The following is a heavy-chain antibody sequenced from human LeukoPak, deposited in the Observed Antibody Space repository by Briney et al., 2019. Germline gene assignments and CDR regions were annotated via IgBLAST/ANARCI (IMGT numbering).Heavy chain of an antibody. Sequence: SETLSLTCTVSRGSLITYYWSWIRQPPGKGLEWIGYIHYSGRTNYNPSLKSRLIISVGTSKNQFSLKMRSVTAADTAVYFCARHYGDYAFDYWGQGNPVTVSS. D-gene: IGHD4-17*01. V-gene: IGHV4-59*08. CDR2: IHYSGRT. CDR1: RGSLITYY. J-gene: IGHJ4*02. CDR3: ARHYGDYAFDY.